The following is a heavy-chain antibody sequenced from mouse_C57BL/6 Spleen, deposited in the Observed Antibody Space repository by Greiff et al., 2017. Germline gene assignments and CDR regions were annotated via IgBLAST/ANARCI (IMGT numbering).Heavy chain of an antibody. CDR2: IDPSDSYT. D-gene: IGHD1-1*01. J-gene: IGHJ2*01. CDR1: GYTFTSYW. CDR3: ARTVPYCDY. Sequence: QVQLQQPGAELVMPGASVKLSCKASGYTFTSYWMHWVKQRPGQGLEWIGEIDPSDSYTNYNQKFKGKSTLTVDKSSSTAYMQLSSLTSEDSAVYYCARTVPYCDYWGQGTTLTVSS. V-gene: IGHV1-69*01.